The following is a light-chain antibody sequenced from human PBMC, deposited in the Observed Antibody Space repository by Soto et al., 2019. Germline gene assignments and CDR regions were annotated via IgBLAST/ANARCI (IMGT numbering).Light chain of an antibody. J-gene: IGKJ1*01. Sequence: EIVMTQSPGTLSLSPGERATLSCRASRSVSSNLAWYQQKPGQAPRLLIYGASTRATGIPARFSGSGSGTEFTLTISSLQSEDFAVYYCQQYDNWPPTFGQGTKVDIK. CDR1: RSVSSN. CDR3: QQYDNWPPT. V-gene: IGKV3-15*01. CDR2: GAS.